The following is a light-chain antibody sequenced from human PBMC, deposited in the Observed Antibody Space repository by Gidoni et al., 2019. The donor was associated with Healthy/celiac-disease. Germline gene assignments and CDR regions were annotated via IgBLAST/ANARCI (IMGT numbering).Light chain of an antibody. J-gene: IGKJ1*01. Sequence: EIVMTQSPATLSVSPGERATLSCRASQSVSSNLAWYQQKPGQAPRLLIYGASTRATGIPARFSGSVSGTEFTLTISSLQSEDFAVYYCQQYNNWPPRGTFGKGPRWKSN. CDR2: GAS. CDR1: QSVSSN. V-gene: IGKV3-15*01. CDR3: QQYNNWPPRGT.